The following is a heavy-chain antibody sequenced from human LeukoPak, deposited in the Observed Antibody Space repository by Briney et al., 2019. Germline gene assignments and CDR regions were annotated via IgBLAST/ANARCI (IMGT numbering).Heavy chain of an antibody. Sequence: SQTLSLTCAISGDSVSNNIATWNWIRQSPSRGLEWLGRTYYRSRWGNDYAISVKSRITINPDTSKNQFSLQLNSVTPEDSAVYYCARFRDGYNHGFDSWGQGTLVTVSS. CDR1: GDSVSNNIAT. J-gene: IGHJ4*02. V-gene: IGHV6-1*01. D-gene: IGHD5-24*01. CDR2: TYYRSRWGN. CDR3: ARFRDGYNHGFDS.